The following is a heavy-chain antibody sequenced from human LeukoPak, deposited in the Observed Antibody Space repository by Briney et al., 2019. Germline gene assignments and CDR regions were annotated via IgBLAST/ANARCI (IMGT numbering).Heavy chain of an antibody. CDR1: GFSFSSYW. V-gene: IGHV3-7*01. CDR2: IKQDGSVK. J-gene: IGHJ4*02. Sequence: GGSLRLSCAASGFSFSSYWMSWVRQAPGKGLEWVANIKQDGSVKSYVASVKGRFTISRDNAKNSLYLPMNSLRAEDTAVYYCARKNGLAYWGQGTLVTVSS. CDR3: ARKNGLAY.